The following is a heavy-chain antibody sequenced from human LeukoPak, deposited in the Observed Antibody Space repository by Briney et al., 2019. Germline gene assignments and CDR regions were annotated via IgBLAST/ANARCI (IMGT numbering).Heavy chain of an antibody. J-gene: IGHJ4*02. CDR3: AKNSLMTTVTTSDH. D-gene: IGHD4-11*01. V-gene: IGHV3-23*01. Sequence: GGSLRLSCAASGFTFSSYAMSWARQAPGKGLEWVSGISGSGGSTYYADSVKGRFTTSRDNSKNTLYLQMNSLRAEDTAVYYCAKNSLMTTVTTSDHWGQGTLVTVSS. CDR2: ISGSGGST. CDR1: GFTFSSYA.